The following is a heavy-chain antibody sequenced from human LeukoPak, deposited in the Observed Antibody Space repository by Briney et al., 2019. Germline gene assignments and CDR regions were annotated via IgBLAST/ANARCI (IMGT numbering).Heavy chain of an antibody. CDR1: GFTFSSYS. J-gene: IGHJ4*02. D-gene: IGHD1-26*01. CDR3: ARDSAVIEWEIDY. Sequence: GGSLRLSCAASGFTFSSYSMNWVRQAPGKGLEWVSYISSSSTIYYADSVKGRFTISRDNAKNSLYLQMDSLRAEDTAVYYCARDSAVIEWEIDYWGQGTLVTVSS. V-gene: IGHV3-48*01. CDR2: ISSSSTI.